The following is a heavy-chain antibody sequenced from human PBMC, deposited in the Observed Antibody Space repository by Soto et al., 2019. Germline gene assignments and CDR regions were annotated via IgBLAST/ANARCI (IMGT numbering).Heavy chain of an antibody. CDR1: GGSFNSYY. Sequence: SETLSLTCTVSGGSFNSYYWSWIRQPPGKGLEWIGYIYYTGSTNYNPSLKSRLSISVDTSKNQFSLKVNSVTAADAAVYYCASVPFVGSGYMYVWGKGTTVTVSS. J-gene: IGHJ6*03. D-gene: IGHD3-10*01. V-gene: IGHV4-59*01. CDR2: IYYTGST. CDR3: ASVPFVGSGYMYV.